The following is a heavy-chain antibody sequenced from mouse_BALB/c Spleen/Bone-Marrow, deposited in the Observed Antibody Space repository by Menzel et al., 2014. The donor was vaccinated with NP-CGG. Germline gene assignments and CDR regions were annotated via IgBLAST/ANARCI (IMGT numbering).Heavy chain of an antibody. CDR1: GFPLSNVA. J-gene: IGHJ3*02. D-gene: IGHD6-5*01. Sequence: LEESGGRLVTPGGSLTLTCTPSGFPLSNVAVSWVRQAPGKGLEYIGIITESSNTYYATWAKGRFTISKTSSTTVDLKLTSLTTKDTATYFCARGWPNNADLWGQGTLVT. CDR2: ITESSNT. CDR3: ARGWPNNADL. V-gene: IGHV5-6-5*01.